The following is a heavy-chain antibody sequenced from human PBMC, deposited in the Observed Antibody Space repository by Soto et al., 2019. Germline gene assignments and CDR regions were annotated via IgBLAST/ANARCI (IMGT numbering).Heavy chain of an antibody. D-gene: IGHD4-17*01. CDR1: GFTVSSNY. CDR2: IYSGGST. CDR3: RYMTTVTTVDAFDI. J-gene: IGHJ3*02. V-gene: IGHV3-66*01. Sequence: GGSLRLSCAASGFTVSSNYMSWVRQAPGKGLEWVSVIYSGGSTYYADSVKGRFTISRDNSKNTLYLQMNSLRAEDTAVYYCRYMTTVTTVDAFDIWGQGTRVTVSS.